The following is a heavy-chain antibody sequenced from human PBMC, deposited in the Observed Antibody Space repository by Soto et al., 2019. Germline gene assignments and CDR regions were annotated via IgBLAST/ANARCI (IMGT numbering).Heavy chain of an antibody. Sequence: SRVSKAPGKGLEWVSAISGSGGSTYYADSVKGRFTISRDNSKNTLYLQMNSLRAEDTVFFHAEDGIRGLFTVSAFLLNRSSDL. J-gene: IGHJ2*01. D-gene: IGHD2-15*01. CDR2: ISGSGGST. V-gene: IGHV3-23*01. CDR3: EDGIRGLFTVSAFLLNRSSDL.